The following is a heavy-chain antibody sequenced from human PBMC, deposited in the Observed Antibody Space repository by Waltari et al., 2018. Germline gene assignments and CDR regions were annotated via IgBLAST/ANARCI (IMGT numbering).Heavy chain of an antibody. Sequence: QVQLQQWGAGLLKPSETLSLTCAVYGGSFSGYYWSWIRQPPGKGLEWIGEINHSGSTNSNPSLKSRVTISVDTSKNQFSLKLSSVTAADTAVYYCARGSALKPRRYFDYWGQGTLVTVSS. CDR2: INHSGST. J-gene: IGHJ4*02. CDR3: ARGSALKPRRYFDY. CDR1: GGSFSGYY. V-gene: IGHV4-34*01.